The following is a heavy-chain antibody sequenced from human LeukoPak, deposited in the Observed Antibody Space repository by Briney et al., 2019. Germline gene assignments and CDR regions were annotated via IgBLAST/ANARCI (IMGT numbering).Heavy chain of an antibody. J-gene: IGHJ3*02. Sequence: GGSLRLSCAASGFTFSRYWMSWGRQAPGKGVEGVGSIKQDESAKFYVDSVNGRFTISRDNANNSLSLQMNNLRFEGTAVYYCARIDSRRTFDIWGQGTMVTVSS. D-gene: IGHD1-14*01. CDR2: IKQDESAK. CDR3: ARIDSRRTFDI. CDR1: GFTFSRYW. V-gene: IGHV3-7*01.